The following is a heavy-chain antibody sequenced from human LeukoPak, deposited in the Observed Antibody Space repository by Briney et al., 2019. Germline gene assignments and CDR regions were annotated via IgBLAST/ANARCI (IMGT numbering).Heavy chain of an antibody. Sequence: PSETLSLTCAVSGGSISSSNWWSWVRQPPGKGLEWIGEIYHSGSTNYNPSPKSRVTISVDKSKNQFSLKLSSVTAADTAVYYCARRAPYYYDSSGYLQGYYFDYWGQGTLVTVSS. CDR2: IYHSGST. CDR1: GGSISSSNW. CDR3: ARRAPYYYDSSGYLQGYYFDY. J-gene: IGHJ4*02. D-gene: IGHD3-22*01. V-gene: IGHV4-4*02.